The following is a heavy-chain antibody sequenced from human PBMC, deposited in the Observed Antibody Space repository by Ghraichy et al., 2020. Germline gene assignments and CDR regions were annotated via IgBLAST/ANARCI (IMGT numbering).Heavy chain of an antibody. V-gene: IGHV4-34*01. CDR3: ARRRRSSTSVTARFFDS. J-gene: IGHJ4*02. D-gene: IGHD2-21*02. CDR2: INRSERT. CDR1: GGSFSDYY. Sequence: ESLNISCAVYGGSFSDYYWTWIRQSPGKGLEWIGDINRSERTFYNPSLKSRVIISLDISKTQFSLKLSSVTAADTAVYYCARRRRSSTSVTARFFDSWGQGDLVTVSS.